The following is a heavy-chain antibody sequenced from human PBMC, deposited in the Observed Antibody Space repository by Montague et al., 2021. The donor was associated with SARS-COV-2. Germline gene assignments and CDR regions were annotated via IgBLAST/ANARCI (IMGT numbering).Heavy chain of an antibody. CDR3: ARRTDKWHWYYYTGFDV. CDR1: DGSLSDSL. Sequence: SETLSLTCAVYDGSLSDSLWAWIRQSPGKGLEWIGEVKQSGSSNYNPSLESRVDISVDMSKNQFSLNLPSVTAADTALYFCARRTDKWHWYYYTGFDVWGPGTAVTVSS. V-gene: IGHV4-34*01. J-gene: IGHJ6*02. CDR2: VKQSGSS. D-gene: IGHD1-7*01.